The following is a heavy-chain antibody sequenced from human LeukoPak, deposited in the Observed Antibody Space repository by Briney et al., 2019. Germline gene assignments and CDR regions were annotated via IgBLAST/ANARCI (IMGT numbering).Heavy chain of an antibody. CDR3: ARYCSGGSCSRDAFDI. D-gene: IGHD2-15*01. J-gene: IGHJ3*02. V-gene: IGHV4-31*03. CDR1: GGSISSGGYY. CDR2: IYYSGST. Sequence: SETLSLTCTVSGGSISSGGYYWSWIRQHPGKGLEWIGYIYYSGSTYYNPSLKSRVTISVDTSKNQFSLNLSSVTAADTAVYYCARYCSGGSCSRDAFDIWGLGTMVTVSS.